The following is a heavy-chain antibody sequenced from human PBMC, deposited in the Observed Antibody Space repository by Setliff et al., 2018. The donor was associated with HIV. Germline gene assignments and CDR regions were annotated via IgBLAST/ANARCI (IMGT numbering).Heavy chain of an antibody. CDR3: ARESLNLGELSSNPDASDI. V-gene: IGHV4-39*02. CDR2: FHDSEST. Sequence: PSETLSLTCKVSGGSISSSSYFWGWIRQPPGKGLEWIASFHDSESTSYNPSLRSRVTISGDRSKNQFSLKLTSVTAADTAVYYCARESLNLGELSSNPDASDIWGQGTMVTVSS. D-gene: IGHD3-16*02. CDR1: GGSISSSSYF. J-gene: IGHJ3*02.